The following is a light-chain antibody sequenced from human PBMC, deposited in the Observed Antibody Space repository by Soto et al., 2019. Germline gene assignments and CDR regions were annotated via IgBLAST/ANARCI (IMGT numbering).Light chain of an antibody. V-gene: IGLV2-14*03. J-gene: IGLJ1*01. CDR3: SSYTTSNTRQIV. CDR2: DVS. CDR1: SSDVGCYNY. Sequence: QSVLAQPASVSGSPGQSITISCTGTSSDVGCYNYVSWYQHHPGKAPKLMIYDVSNRPSGVSIRFSGSKSDNTASLTISGLQPEDEADYHCSSYTTSNTRQIVFGTGTKVTVL.